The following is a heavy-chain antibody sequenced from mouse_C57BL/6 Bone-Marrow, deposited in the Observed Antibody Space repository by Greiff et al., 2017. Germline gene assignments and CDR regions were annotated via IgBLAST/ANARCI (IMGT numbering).Heavy chain of an antibody. D-gene: IGHD2-2*01. CDR1: GFNIKDDY. J-gene: IGHJ3*01. V-gene: IGHV14-4*01. Sequence: EVKLQESGAELVRPGASVKLSCTASGFNIKDDYMHWVKQRPEQGLEWIGWIDPENGDTEYASKFQGKATITADPSSHTAYLQLSSLTSEDTAVYYCTYGYDWFAYWGQGTLVTVSA. CDR2: IDPENGDT. CDR3: TYGYDWFAY.